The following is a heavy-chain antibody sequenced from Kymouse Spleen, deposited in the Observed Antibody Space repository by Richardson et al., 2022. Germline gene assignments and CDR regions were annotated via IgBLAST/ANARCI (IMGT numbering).Heavy chain of an antibody. CDR2: IKSKTDGGTT. CDR1: GFTFSNAW. Sequence: EVQLVESGGGLVKPGGSLRLSCAASGFTFSNAWMSWVRQAPGKGLEWVGRIKSKTDGGTTDYAAPVKGRFTISRDDSKNTLYLQMNSLKTEDTAVYYCTTDKSSSSGYYYYGMDVWGQGTTVTVSS. J-gene: IGHJ6*02. D-gene: IGHD6-6*01. V-gene: IGHV3-15*01. CDR3: TTDKSSSSGYYYYGMDV.